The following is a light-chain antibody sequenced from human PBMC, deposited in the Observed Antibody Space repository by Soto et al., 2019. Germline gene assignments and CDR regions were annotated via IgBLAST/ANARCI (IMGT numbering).Light chain of an antibody. J-gene: IGKJ1*01. CDR2: GAS. V-gene: IGKV3-15*01. Sequence: EIVMTQSPATLSVSPGERATLSYRASQSVSSNLAWYQQKPGQAPRLLIYGASTRATGIPARFSGSGSGTEFTLTISSLQSEDFAVYYCQQYNNWPPWTFGRGTKVEIK. CDR3: QQYNNWPPWT. CDR1: QSVSSN.